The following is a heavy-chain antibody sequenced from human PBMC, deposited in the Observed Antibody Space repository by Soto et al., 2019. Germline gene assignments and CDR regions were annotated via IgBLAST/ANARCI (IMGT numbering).Heavy chain of an antibody. D-gene: IGHD2-8*02. Sequence: GGSLRLSCAASGFICSSYDMSWVRQAPGKGLEWVSTILVDGRTFYVNSVKGRFTISRDSSQNTVYLQMNSLTAGDTALYYCAKATATGGGGFDICGQGTMVTVSS. CDR3: AKATATGGGGFDI. CDR1: GFICSSYD. CDR2: ILVDGRT. V-gene: IGHV3-23*01. J-gene: IGHJ3*02.